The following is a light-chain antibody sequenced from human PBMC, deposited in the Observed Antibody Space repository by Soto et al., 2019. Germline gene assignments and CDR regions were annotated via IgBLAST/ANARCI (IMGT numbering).Light chain of an antibody. V-gene: IGLV1-40*01. CDR3: QSYDSSLSGSVV. Sequence: QSVLTQPPSVSGSPGQRVTISCTGSSSNIGAGYDVHWYQQLPGTAPKLLIYGNSNRPSGVPDPFSGSKSGTSASLAITGLQAEDEDEYYCQSYDSSLSGSVVFGGGTKLTVL. J-gene: IGLJ2*01. CDR2: GNS. CDR1: SSNIGAGYD.